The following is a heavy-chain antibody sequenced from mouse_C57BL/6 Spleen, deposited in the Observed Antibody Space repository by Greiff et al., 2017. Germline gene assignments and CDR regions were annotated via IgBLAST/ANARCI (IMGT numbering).Heavy chain of an antibody. D-gene: IGHD2-1*01. CDR1: GFTFSDYY. Sequence: EVQLVESEGGLVQPGSSMKLSCTASGFTFSDYYMAWVRQVPEKGLEWVANINYDGSSTYYLDSLKSRFIISRDNAKNILYLQMSSLKSEDTATYYCARAYGNSYAMDYWGQGTSVTVSS. CDR2: INYDGSST. J-gene: IGHJ4*01. CDR3: ARAYGNSYAMDY. V-gene: IGHV5-16*01.